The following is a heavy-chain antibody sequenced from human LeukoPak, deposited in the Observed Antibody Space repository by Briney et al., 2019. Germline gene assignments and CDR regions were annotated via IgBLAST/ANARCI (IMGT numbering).Heavy chain of an antibody. J-gene: IGHJ3*01. Sequence: PGGSLRLSCAASGFTFSGFAMNWVRQAPGKGLEYIGRIKSKTNGGEATEYAAAVTGRFFISRDDSASTLYLHLNSLKTEDTAVYYCATDRIVGASAFDVWGQGTMVTVSS. CDR3: ATDRIVGASAFDV. D-gene: IGHD1-26*01. CDR1: GFTFSGFA. V-gene: IGHV3-15*01. CDR2: IKSKTNGGEAT.